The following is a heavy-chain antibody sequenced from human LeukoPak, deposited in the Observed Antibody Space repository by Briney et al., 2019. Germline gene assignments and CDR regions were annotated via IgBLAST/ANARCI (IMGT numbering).Heavy chain of an antibody. V-gene: IGHV4-30-2*01. CDR3: ARGGTTVTTWFDP. J-gene: IGHJ5*02. CDR2: IYHSGST. D-gene: IGHD4-11*01. CDR1: GGSISSGGYS. Sequence: SETLSLTCAVSGGSISSGGYSWSWIRQPPGKGLEWIGYIYHSGSTYYNPSLKSRVTIPVDRSKNQFSLKLSSVTAADTAVYYRARGGTTVTTWFDPWGQGTLVTVSS.